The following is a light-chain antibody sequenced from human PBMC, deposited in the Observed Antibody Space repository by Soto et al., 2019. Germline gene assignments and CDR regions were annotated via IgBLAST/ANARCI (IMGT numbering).Light chain of an antibody. CDR1: SSDVGGSNY. J-gene: IGLJ1*01. V-gene: IGLV2-14*01. Sequence: QSALTQPASVSGSPGQSITISCTGTSSDVGGSNYVSWYQQHPGKAPKLMIYDVSNRPSGVPHRFSGSKSGNMASLTISGLQAEDEADYYCSSYTSSSTILYVFGTGTKVTVL. CDR3: SSYTSSSTILYV. CDR2: DVS.